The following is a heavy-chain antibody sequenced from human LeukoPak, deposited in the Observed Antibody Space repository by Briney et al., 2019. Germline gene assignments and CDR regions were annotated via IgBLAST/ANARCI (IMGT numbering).Heavy chain of an antibody. CDR3: AKRDSSGYYYFDY. CDR2: IIGSGGST. D-gene: IGHD6-19*01. V-gene: IGHV3-23*01. CDR1: GFTFINYV. J-gene: IGHJ4*02. Sequence: HAGGSLRLSCAASGFTFINYVMTWVRQAPGKGLEWVSGIIGSGGSTYYADSVKGRFTISRDNSKNTLYLQVNSLRVEDTAVYYCAKRDSSGYYYFDYWGQGTLVTVSS.